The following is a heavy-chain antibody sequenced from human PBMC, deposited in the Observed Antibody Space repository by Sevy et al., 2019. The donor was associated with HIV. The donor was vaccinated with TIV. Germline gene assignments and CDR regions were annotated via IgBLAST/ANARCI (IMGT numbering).Heavy chain of an antibody. D-gene: IGHD3-10*01. CDR3: ARRGNYYGGAFDF. Sequence: GGSLRLSCAAFGFTFSNYGMTWVRQAPGKGLEWVSSVSGSGGKRYNADSVKGRFTISRDNSKNTLYLQMNSLRAEDTAVYYCARRGNYYGGAFDFWGQGTVVTVSS. CDR2: VSGSGGKR. J-gene: IGHJ3*01. CDR1: GFTFSNYG. V-gene: IGHV3-23*01.